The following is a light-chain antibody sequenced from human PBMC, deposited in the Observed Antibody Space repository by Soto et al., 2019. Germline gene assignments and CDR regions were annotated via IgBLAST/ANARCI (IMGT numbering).Light chain of an antibody. V-gene: IGKV3-20*01. J-gene: IGKJ4*01. Sequence: EIVLTQSPGTLSLSPVERATLSCRASQTVRNNYLAWYQQKPGQAPRLLIYDASSRATGIPDRFSGGGSGTDFTLTISRLEPEDFAVYYCQQFSSYPLTFGGGTK. CDR2: DAS. CDR3: QQFSSYPLT. CDR1: QTVRNNY.